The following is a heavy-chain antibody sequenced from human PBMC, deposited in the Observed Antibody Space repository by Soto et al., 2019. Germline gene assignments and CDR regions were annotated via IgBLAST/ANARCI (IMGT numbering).Heavy chain of an antibody. V-gene: IGHV5-10-1*03. D-gene: IGHD2-2*01. J-gene: IGHJ6*02. CDR3: ARPYSTSWDNYGMDV. Sequence: EVQLVQSGAEVKKPGESLRISCRGSGYTFTTHWISWVRQTPGKGLEWMGRIDPSDSYTNYSPSFEGHVTLSVDKYISTAFLQWNSLKASDTAIYYCARPYSTSWDNYGMDVWGQGTTVTVSS. CDR1: GYTFTTHW. CDR2: IDPSDSYT.